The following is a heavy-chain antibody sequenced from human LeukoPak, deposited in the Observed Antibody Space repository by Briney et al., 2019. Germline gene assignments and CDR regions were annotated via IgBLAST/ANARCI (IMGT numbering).Heavy chain of an antibody. Sequence: ASVKVSCKASGYTFTSYDINWVRQATGQGLEWMGWMNPNSGNTGYAQKFQGRVTITRNTSISTAYMELSSLRSEDTAVYHCAGGLYGDYVNWFDPWGQGTLVTVSS. CDR3: AGGLYGDYVNWFDP. J-gene: IGHJ5*02. CDR1: GYTFTSYD. V-gene: IGHV1-8*03. CDR2: MNPNSGNT. D-gene: IGHD4-17*01.